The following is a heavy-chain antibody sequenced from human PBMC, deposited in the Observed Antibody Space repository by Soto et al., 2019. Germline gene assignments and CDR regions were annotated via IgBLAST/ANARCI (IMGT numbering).Heavy chain of an antibody. CDR3: AREWELLPFDY. CDR1: GFTFSSYW. Sequence: GGSLRLSCAASGFTFSSYWMSWVRQAPGKGLESVANIKQDGSEKYYVDSVKGRFTISRDNAKNSLYLQMNSLRAEDTAVYYCAREWELLPFDYWGQGTLVTVSS. D-gene: IGHD1-26*01. CDR2: IKQDGSEK. J-gene: IGHJ4*02. V-gene: IGHV3-7*03.